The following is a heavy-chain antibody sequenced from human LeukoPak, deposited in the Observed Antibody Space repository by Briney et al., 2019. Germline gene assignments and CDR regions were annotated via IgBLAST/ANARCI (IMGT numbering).Heavy chain of an antibody. Sequence: GGSLRLSCAASGFTFTNYWMHWVRQSPGKGLVWVSRINSNGSSTSYADSVKGRFTISRDNSKNTLYLQMNSLRAEDTAVYYCAKALTLSFDYWGQGTLDTVSS. CDR1: GFTFTNYW. J-gene: IGHJ4*02. V-gene: IGHV3-74*01. CDR2: INSNGSST. CDR3: AKALTLSFDY.